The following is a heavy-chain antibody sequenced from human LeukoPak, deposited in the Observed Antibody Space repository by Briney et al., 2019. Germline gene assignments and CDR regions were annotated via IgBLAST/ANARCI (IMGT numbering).Heavy chain of an antibody. CDR1: GFTFSRYG. CDR3: AKDQTGYFITVFDY. J-gene: IGHJ4*02. D-gene: IGHD3-9*01. Sequence: GRSLRLSCAASGFTFSRYGMHWVRQGPGKGLEWVAVIWYDGSKKYYADSVKGRFTISRDNSKNTLYLQTNSLRAEDTAVYYCAKDQTGYFITVFDYWGQGTLVTVSS. V-gene: IGHV3-33*06. CDR2: IWYDGSKK.